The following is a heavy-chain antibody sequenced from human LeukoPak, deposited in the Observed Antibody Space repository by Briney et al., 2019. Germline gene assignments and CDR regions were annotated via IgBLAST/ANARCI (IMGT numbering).Heavy chain of an antibody. Sequence: PGGSLRLSCAASGFTFTVYVMSWVRQAPGKGLEWVSAISGSSDNTYFADSVKGRFTISRDNSKNTVSLQMNSLRAEDTAVYYCARDGGNSWDYWGQGTLVTVSS. CDR1: GFTFTVYV. D-gene: IGHD6-13*01. V-gene: IGHV3-23*01. J-gene: IGHJ4*02. CDR3: ARDGGNSWDY. CDR2: ISGSSDNT.